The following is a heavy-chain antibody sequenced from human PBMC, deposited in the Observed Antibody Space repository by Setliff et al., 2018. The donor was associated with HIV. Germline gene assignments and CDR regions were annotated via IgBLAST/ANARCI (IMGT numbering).Heavy chain of an antibody. CDR3: TTGRRTYYNFWSGWSYYYYYMDV. V-gene: IGHV3-15*07. D-gene: IGHD3-3*01. CDR1: GFSLNIAW. CDR2: IKNKAAGETT. Sequence: GGSLRLSCAASGFSLNIAWMNWVRQAPGKGLEWIGRIKNKAAGETTDYAAPVKGRFTISRDDSKNTLYLQMNSLKTEDTAVYYCTTGRRTYYNFWSGWSYYYYYMDVWGKGTTVTVSS. J-gene: IGHJ6*03.